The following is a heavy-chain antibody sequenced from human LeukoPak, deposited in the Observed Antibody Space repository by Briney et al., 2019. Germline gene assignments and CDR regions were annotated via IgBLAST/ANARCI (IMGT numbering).Heavy chain of an antibody. CDR2: IFTSGST. CDR3: ARDRGSGWSYYYYMDV. CDR1: GMSISSYY. V-gene: IGHV4-4*07. Sequence: SETLSLTCSVSGMSISSYYWTWIRQPPGKGLEWIGGIFTSGSTSYNPSLTSRVTMSVNTSKNQFSLTLTSVTAADTAVYYCARDRGSGWSYYYYMDVWGKGTTVSVSS. J-gene: IGHJ6*03. D-gene: IGHD6-19*01.